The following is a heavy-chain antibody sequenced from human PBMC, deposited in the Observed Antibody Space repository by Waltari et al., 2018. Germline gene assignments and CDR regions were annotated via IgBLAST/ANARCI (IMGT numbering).Heavy chain of an antibody. D-gene: IGHD4-4*01. CDR3: ARSAXXHSIIDY. J-gene: IGHJ4*02. CDR2: IDIKSGXT. CDR1: XYTFTXYY. V-gene: IGHV1-2*02. Sequence: HVQLVQSGTELKRPGXSVKVSCKASXYTFTXYYLHWVRQAPGRGLEWMGWIDIKSGXTDYAHRLXDRVXLTXDPSSXTXHLELTRLXXNDTXIYFCARSAXXHSIIDYXGQGTLVTVXS.